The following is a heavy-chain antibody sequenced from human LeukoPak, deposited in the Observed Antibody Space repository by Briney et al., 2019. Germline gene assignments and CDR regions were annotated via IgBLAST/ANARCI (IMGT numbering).Heavy chain of an antibody. Sequence: GGSLRLSCAASGFTFSNYAMSWVRQAPGKGLEWVSGVSGSGGVAYHAESVKGRFTISRDNSKNTLHLQMNSLRAEDTAVYYCATFLAIVTARDSLYFQHWGQGTLVTVSS. J-gene: IGHJ1*01. CDR3: ATFLAIVTARDSLYFQH. D-gene: IGHD3-3*02. V-gene: IGHV3-23*01. CDR2: VSGSGGVA. CDR1: GFTFSNYA.